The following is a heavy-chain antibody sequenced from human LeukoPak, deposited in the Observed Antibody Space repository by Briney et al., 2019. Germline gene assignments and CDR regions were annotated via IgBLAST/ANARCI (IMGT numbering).Heavy chain of an antibody. Sequence: ASVKVSCKASGYTFTGYYMHWVRQAPGQGLEWMGWINPNSGDTNYAQKFQGWVTMTRDTSISTAYMELSRLRSDDTAVYYCARELLWFGEPYYYYGMDVWGQGTTVTVSS. J-gene: IGHJ6*02. V-gene: IGHV1-2*04. CDR1: GYTFTGYY. D-gene: IGHD3-10*01. CDR2: INPNSGDT. CDR3: ARELLWFGEPYYYYGMDV.